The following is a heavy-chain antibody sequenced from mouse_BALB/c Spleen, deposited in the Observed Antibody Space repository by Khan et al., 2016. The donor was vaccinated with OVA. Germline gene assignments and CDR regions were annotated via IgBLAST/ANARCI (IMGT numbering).Heavy chain of an antibody. CDR3: ARTSYMYDFTY. CDR2: IWSGGTT. J-gene: IGHJ3*01. Sequence: QVQLKQSGPGLVQPSQSLSITCTVSGFSLTTYGIHWIRQSPGKGLEWLGLIWSGGTTYYNAAFKSRLSISKDTSKSQVFFKMNILQADDTAMYYCARTSYMYDFTYWGQGTLVTVSA. D-gene: IGHD2-14*01. CDR1: GFSLTTYG. V-gene: IGHV2-2*01.